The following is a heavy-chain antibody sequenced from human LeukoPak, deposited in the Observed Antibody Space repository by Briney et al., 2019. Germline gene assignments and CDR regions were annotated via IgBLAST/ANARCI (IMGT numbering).Heavy chain of an antibody. J-gene: IGHJ4*02. CDR3: AKDYYDSSGYSPYDY. Sequence: GGSLRLSCAASGFXFSSYGIHWVRQAPGKGLEWVAVISYDGSNKYYADSVKGRFTISRDNSKSTLYLQMNSLRAEDTAVYYCAKDYYDSSGYSPYDYWGQGTLVTVSS. CDR1: GFXFSSYG. D-gene: IGHD3-22*01. V-gene: IGHV3-30*18. CDR2: ISYDGSNK.